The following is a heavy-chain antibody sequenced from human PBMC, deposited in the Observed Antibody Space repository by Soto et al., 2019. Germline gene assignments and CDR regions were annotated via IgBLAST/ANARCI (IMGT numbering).Heavy chain of an antibody. CDR3: ARDRGYDAHDYYYNAMDV. J-gene: IGHJ6*02. CDR1: GFTFRTYT. V-gene: IGHV3-21*01. CDR2: IRGFSPYT. Sequence: GGSLSLSCMSSGFTFRTYTMNWVRQAPGKGLEWVSGIRGFSPYTFYAESVRGRFTISRDNAKNSLFLQMDSLRAEDAAVYYCARDRGYDAHDYYYNAMDVWGQGTTVTVSS. D-gene: IGHD3-10*01.